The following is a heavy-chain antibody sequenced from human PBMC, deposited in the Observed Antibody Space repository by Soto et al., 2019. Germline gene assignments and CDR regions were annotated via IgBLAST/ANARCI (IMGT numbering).Heavy chain of an antibody. D-gene: IGHD6-13*01. Sequence: XETLPITCTDSGGSISSGGCYWNWIRQPPGKGLEWIGEINHSGSTNYNPSLKSRVTISVDTSKNQFSLKLSSVTAADTAVYYCARGSSTWYSSSGNWFDHWGQVTLVTVS. CDR3: ARGSSTWYSSSGNWFDH. J-gene: IGHJ5*02. V-gene: IGHV4-39*07. CDR1: GGSISSGGCY. CDR2: INHSGST.